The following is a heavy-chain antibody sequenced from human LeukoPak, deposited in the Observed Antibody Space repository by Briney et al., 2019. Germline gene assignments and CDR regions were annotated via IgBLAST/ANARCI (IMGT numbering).Heavy chain of an antibody. V-gene: IGHV3-30*04. D-gene: IGHD4-17*01. CDR1: GFTFSSYA. Sequence: GGSLRLSCAASGFTFSSYAMHWVRQAPVKGLEWVAVISYDGSNKYYADSVKGRFTISRDNSKNTLYLQMNSLRAEDTAVYYCARDDYGDYGILYLFDYWGQGTLVTVSS. CDR2: ISYDGSNK. J-gene: IGHJ4*02. CDR3: ARDDYGDYGILYLFDY.